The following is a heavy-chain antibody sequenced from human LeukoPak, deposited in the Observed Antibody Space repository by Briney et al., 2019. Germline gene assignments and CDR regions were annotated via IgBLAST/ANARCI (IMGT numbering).Heavy chain of an antibody. V-gene: IGHV3-23*01. CDR3: AKDSRMLGNYFDY. J-gene: IGHJ4*02. D-gene: IGHD3-10*02. CDR1: GFTFSSYA. CDR2: ISGSGGST. Sequence: PGGSLRLSCAASGFTFSSYAMSWVRQAPGKGLEWVSAISGSGGSTYYADSVKGRFTISRGNSKNTLYLQMNSLRAEDTAVYYCAKDSRMLGNYFDYWGQGTLVTVSS.